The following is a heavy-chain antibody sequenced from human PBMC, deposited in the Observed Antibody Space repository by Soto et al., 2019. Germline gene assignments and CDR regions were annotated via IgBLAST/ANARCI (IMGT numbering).Heavy chain of an antibody. D-gene: IGHD3-10*01. CDR3: ARSGDVAVGWFDP. CDR1: GFNFSAYG. CDR2: ITFSSLYI. Sequence: EVQLVESGGGLVKPGQSLRLSGTASGFNFSAYGMSWVRQAPGKGLEWVSSITFSSLYIYYAESVRGRFVISRDDSKNSLFLQMDSLKTEDTAFYYCARSGDVAVGWFDPWGQGTQVTVSS. J-gene: IGHJ5*02. V-gene: IGHV3-21*02.